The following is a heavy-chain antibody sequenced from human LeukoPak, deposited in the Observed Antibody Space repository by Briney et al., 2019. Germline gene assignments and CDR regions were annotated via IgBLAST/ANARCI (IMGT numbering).Heavy chain of an antibody. Sequence: ASVKVSCKASGYTFTGYYMHWVRQAPGQGLEWMGWINPNSGGTSYAQKFQGRVTMTRDTSISTAYMELSRLRSDDTAVYYCARVRGGRGSYYFDYWGQGTLVTVSS. V-gene: IGHV1-2*02. J-gene: IGHJ4*02. D-gene: IGHD1-26*01. CDR1: GYTFTGYY. CDR2: INPNSGGT. CDR3: ARVRGGRGSYYFDY.